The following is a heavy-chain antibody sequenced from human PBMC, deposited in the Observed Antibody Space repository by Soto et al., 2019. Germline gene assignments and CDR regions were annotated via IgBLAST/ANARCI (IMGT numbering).Heavy chain of an antibody. Sequence: QVQLVESGGGVVQPGRSLRLSCAASGFTFSSYGMHWVRQAPGKGLEWVAVIWYDGSNKYYADSVKGRFTISRDNSKNTLYLQMNSLRAEDTAVYYCARDNVDTAMAMEYYFDYWGQGTLVTVSS. V-gene: IGHV3-33*01. D-gene: IGHD5-18*01. CDR2: IWYDGSNK. CDR3: ARDNVDTAMAMEYYFDY. J-gene: IGHJ4*02. CDR1: GFTFSSYG.